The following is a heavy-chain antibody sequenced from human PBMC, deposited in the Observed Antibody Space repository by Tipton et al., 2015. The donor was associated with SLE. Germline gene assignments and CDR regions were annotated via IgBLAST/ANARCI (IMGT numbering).Heavy chain of an antibody. CDR2: IYYSGST. J-gene: IGHJ6*02. CDR1: GGSISSYY. D-gene: IGHD4-17*01. Sequence: GLVKPSETLSLTCTVSGGSISSYYWSWIRQPPGKGLEWIGYIYYSGSTNYNPSLKSRVTISVDTSKNQFSLKLSSVTAADTAVYYCARTTVTPSGMDVWGQGTTVTVSS. V-gene: IGHV4-59*08. CDR3: ARTTVTPSGMDV.